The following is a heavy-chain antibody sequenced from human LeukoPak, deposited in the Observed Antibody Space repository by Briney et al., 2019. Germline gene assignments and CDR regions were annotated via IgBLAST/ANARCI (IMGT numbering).Heavy chain of an antibody. CDR3: ARDLPPTHAFDI. CDR1: GFTFSSYS. J-gene: IGHJ3*02. CDR2: ISSSSSYI. Sequence: GGSLRLSCAASGFTFSSYSMNWVRQAPGKGLEWVSSISSSSSYIYYADSVKRRFIIFKDNAKNSLYLQMNSLRAEDTAVYYCARDLPPTHAFDIWGQGKMVTVSS. V-gene: IGHV3-21*01.